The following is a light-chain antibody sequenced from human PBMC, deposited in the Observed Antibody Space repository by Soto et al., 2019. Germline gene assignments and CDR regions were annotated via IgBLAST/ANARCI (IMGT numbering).Light chain of an antibody. V-gene: IGKV3-20*01. J-gene: IGKJ1*01. CDR1: QSFNSIY. CDR3: QQHGSSGT. CDR2: GAS. Sequence: EIVMTQSPATLSVSPWERATLSCRASQSFNSIYLAWYQQKPGQAPRLLIYGASSRATGIPDRFSGSGFGTDFTLIISRLEPEDFAVYNCQQHGSSGTFGQGTKVDIK.